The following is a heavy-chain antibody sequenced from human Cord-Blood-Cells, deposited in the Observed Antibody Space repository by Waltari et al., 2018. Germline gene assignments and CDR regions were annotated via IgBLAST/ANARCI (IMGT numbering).Heavy chain of an antibody. J-gene: IGHJ6*02. CDR3: ARDLRFLEWLFDYYYYGMDV. V-gene: IGHV1-3*01. CDR2: INAGNGNT. CDR1: GYTFTSYA. D-gene: IGHD3-3*01. Sequence: QVQLVQSGAEVKKPGASVKVSCKASGYTFTSYAMHWVRQAPGQRLEWMGWINAGNGNTKYSQMVQGRDIITRDTSASTAYRELSSLRSEDRSVYCCARDLRFLEWLFDYYYYGMDVWGQGTTVTVAS.